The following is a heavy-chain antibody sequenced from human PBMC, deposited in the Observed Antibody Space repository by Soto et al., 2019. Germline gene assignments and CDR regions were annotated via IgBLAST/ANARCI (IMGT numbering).Heavy chain of an antibody. CDR1: GGSFSGYY. V-gene: IGHV4-34*01. CDR2: INHSGST. CDR3: GLTYYDFGDYYYMDV. Sequence: SETLSLTCAVYGGSFSGYYWSWIRQPPGKGLEWIGEINHSGSTNYNPSLKSRVTISVDTSKNQFSLKLSSVTAADTAVYYCGLTYYDFGDYYYMDVWGKGTTVTVSS. J-gene: IGHJ6*03. D-gene: IGHD3-3*01.